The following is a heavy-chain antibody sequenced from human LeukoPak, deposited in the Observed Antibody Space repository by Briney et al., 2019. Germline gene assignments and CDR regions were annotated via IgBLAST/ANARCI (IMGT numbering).Heavy chain of an antibody. Sequence: ASVKVSCKASGYTFTSYDINWVRQATGQGLEWMGRIIPILGIANYAQKFQGRVTITADKSTSTAYMELSSLRSEDTAVYYCAREWYYYGSGSHFDYWGQGTLVTVSS. V-gene: IGHV1-69*04. J-gene: IGHJ4*02. CDR1: GYTFTSYD. CDR3: AREWYYYGSGSHFDY. D-gene: IGHD3-10*01. CDR2: IIPILGIA.